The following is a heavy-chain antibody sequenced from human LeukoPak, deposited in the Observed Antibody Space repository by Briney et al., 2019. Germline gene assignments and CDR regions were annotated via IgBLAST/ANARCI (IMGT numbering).Heavy chain of an antibody. CDR3: AKDRDLVEDFIAARGIFDY. CDR1: GFTFSSYG. Sequence: GRSLRLSCAASGFTFSSYGMHWVRQAPGKGLEWVAFIWYGGSKKYYADSVEGRFTISRDNSKNTLYLQMNSLRAEDTAVYYCAKDRDLVEDFIAARGIFDYWGQGTLVTVSS. J-gene: IGHJ4*02. CDR2: IWYGGSKK. V-gene: IGHV3-33*06. D-gene: IGHD6-6*01.